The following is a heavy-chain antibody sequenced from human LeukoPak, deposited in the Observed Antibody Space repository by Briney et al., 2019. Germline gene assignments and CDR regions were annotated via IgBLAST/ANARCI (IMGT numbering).Heavy chain of an antibody. CDR1: GGSFSGYY. J-gene: IGHJ6*02. CDR2: INHSGST. D-gene: IGHD3-10*01. Sequence: SETLSLTCAVYGGSFSGYYWSWIRQPPGKGLEWIGEINHSGSTNYNPSLKSRVTTSVDTSKNQFSLKLSSVTAADTAVYYCARGGGRLLWFGEALSYYGMDVWGQGTTVTVSS. V-gene: IGHV4-34*01. CDR3: ARGGGRLLWFGEALSYYGMDV.